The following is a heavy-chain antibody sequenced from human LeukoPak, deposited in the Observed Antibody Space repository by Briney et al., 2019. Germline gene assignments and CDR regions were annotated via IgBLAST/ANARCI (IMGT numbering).Heavy chain of an antibody. D-gene: IGHD3-22*01. J-gene: IGHJ1*01. V-gene: IGHV3-30-3*01. Sequence: GGSLRLSCAASGFTFSSYAMHWVRQAPGKGLEWVAAISYDGSNKYYADSVKGRFTISRDNSTNTLYLQMNSLRAEDTAVYYCASPTDDSSGYEEYFQHWGQGTLVTVSS. CDR2: ISYDGSNK. CDR1: GFTFSSYA. CDR3: ASPTDDSSGYEEYFQH.